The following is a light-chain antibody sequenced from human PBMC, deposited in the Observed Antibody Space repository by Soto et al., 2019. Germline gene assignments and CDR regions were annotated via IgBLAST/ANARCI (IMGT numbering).Light chain of an antibody. CDR2: EVS. V-gene: IGLV2-14*01. CDR1: SSDVGGYNH. J-gene: IGLJ3*02. Sequence: QSALTQPASVSGSPGQSITISCTGTSSDVGGYNHVSWYQQYPGKAPKLMISEVSNRPSGVSNRFSGSKSGNTASLTISGLQSEDEADYYCSSCTSSSTVVFGGGTQLTVL. CDR3: SSCTSSSTVV.